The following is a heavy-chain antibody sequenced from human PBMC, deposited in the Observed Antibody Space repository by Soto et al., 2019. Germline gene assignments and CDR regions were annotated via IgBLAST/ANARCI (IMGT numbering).Heavy chain of an antibody. CDR3: ARDLYYYDSSGSSPRFDY. Sequence: SETLSLTCTVSGGSIRSYYWIWIRQPAGKGLEWIGRIYTSGSTNYNPSLKSRVSMSVDTSKNQFSLRLSSVTAADTAVYYCARDLYYYDSSGSSPRFDYWGQGTLVTVSS. CDR1: GGSIRSYY. CDR2: IYTSGST. D-gene: IGHD3-22*01. J-gene: IGHJ4*02. V-gene: IGHV4-4*07.